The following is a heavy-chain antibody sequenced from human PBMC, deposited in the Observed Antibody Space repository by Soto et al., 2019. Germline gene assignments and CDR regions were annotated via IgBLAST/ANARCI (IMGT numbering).Heavy chain of an antibody. J-gene: IGHJ5*02. D-gene: IGHD5-12*01. CDR2: ISGSGDST. CDR1: GFMFENYA. Sequence: ESLKISCAASGFMFENYAMSWVRQAPGKGLEWVSAISGSGDSTFHADFVKGRFTISRDNSKDTLSLQMNSLRAEDTATYYCAKAEFSGYDGLLDPWGQGTLVTVSS. V-gene: IGHV3-23*01. CDR3: AKAEFSGYDGLLDP.